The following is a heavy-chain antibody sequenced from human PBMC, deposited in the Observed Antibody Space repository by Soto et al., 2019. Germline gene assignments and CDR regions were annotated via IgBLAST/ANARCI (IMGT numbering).Heavy chain of an antibody. D-gene: IGHD2-15*01. Sequence: PGGTLRLSCAASGFTFSSYAMSWVRQAPGKGLEWVSAISGSGGSTYYADSVKGRFTISRDTSKNTLYLQMNSLRAEDTAVYYCANYNYRFCSAGSCYKNWFDAWGQGTLVTVS. CDR3: ANYNYRFCSAGSCYKNWFDA. CDR1: GFTFSSYA. CDR2: ISGSGGST. J-gene: IGHJ5*02. V-gene: IGHV3-23*01.